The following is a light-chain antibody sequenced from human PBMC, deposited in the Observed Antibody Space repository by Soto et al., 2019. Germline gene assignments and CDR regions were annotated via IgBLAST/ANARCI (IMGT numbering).Light chain of an antibody. Sequence: EIVLTQSPDTLSLSPGERATLSCRASQSVSRNYLAWYQQRPGQAPRLLIYGTSSRATGIPDRFSGSGSGTDFTLTISRLEPEDFAVYYCQQYGSSPLTFGGGTKVDIK. J-gene: IGKJ4*01. CDR1: QSVSRNY. V-gene: IGKV3-20*01. CDR2: GTS. CDR3: QQYGSSPLT.